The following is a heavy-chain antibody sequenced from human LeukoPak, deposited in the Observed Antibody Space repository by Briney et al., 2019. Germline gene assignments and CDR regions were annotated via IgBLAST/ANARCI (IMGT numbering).Heavy chain of an antibody. CDR1: GYAFIRYH. CDR3: ARGYYGSGLRISPLLFDP. V-gene: IGHV1-46*01. J-gene: IGHJ5*02. D-gene: IGHD3-10*01. CDR2: LKLYDGST. Sequence: ASVKVSCKASGYAFIRYHIHWVRQAPGQGLEWMGVLKLYDGSTSHAQKFQGRVTMTRDTSTSTVYMELSSLRSEDTAVYYCARGYYGSGLRISPLLFDPWGQGTLVTVSS.